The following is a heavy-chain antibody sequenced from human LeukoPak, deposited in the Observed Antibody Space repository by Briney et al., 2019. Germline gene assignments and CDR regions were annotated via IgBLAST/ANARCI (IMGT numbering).Heavy chain of an antibody. CDR3: ARGYSTSWTYYFDY. D-gene: IGHD6-13*01. CDR1: DGATTGYY. V-gene: IGHV4-59*01. Sequence: PSESLSLTCTVSDGATTGYYWGWIRQPPGKGLDWIGPLHYGGSTNYNPSPKSRVTISVDTSKNHFSLKLRSVTAADTAVYYCARGYSTSWTYYFDYWGQGALVTVSS. CDR2: LHYGGST. J-gene: IGHJ4*02.